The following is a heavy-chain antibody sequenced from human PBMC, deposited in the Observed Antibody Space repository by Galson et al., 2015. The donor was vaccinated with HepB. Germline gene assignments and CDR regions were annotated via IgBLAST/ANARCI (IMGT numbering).Heavy chain of an antibody. CDR3: ARGGPYSSGCSPCNAFDI. D-gene: IGHD6-19*01. CDR2: IIPIFGTA. CDR1: GGTFSSYA. V-gene: IGHV1-69*13. J-gene: IGHJ3*02. Sequence: SVKASCKASGGTFSSYAISWVRQAPGQGLEWMGGIIPIFGTANYAQKFQGRVTITADESTSTAYMELSSLRSEDTAVYYCARGGPYSSGCSPCNAFDIWGQGTMVTVSS.